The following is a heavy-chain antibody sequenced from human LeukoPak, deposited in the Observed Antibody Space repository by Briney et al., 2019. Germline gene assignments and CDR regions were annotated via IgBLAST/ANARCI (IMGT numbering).Heavy chain of an antibody. Sequence: GGSLRLSCAASGFTFDDYGMSGVRQAPGKGLEWVSGINWKGGSTGYADSVKGRFTISRDNAKNSLYLQMNSLRAEDTALYYCESALGVYSNGCSYLDYWGQGTLVTVSS. CDR3: ESALGVYSNGCSYLDY. J-gene: IGHJ4*02. D-gene: IGHD6-19*01. V-gene: IGHV3-20*04. CDR2: INWKGGST. CDR1: GFTFDDYG.